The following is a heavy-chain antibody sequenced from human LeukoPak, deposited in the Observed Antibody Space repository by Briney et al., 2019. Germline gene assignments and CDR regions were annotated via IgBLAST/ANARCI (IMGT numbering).Heavy chain of an antibody. D-gene: IGHD4-17*01. CDR3: AWGKGYGDLGGFDY. J-gene: IGHJ4*02. CDR1: GFTFNNYW. Sequence: PGGSLRLSCAASGFTFNNYWMHWVRQAPGKGLVWVSRIKADGRSTTYADSVKGRFTISRDNAKNTLYLQMNSLRAEDTAVYYYAWGKGYGDLGGFDYWGQGTLVTVSS. V-gene: IGHV3-74*01. CDR2: IKADGRST.